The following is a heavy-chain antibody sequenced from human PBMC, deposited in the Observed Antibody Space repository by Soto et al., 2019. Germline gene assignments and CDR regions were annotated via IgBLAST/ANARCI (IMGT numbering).Heavy chain of an antibody. CDR3: ATKRTGITTIVHGY. Sequence: GGSLRLSCAASGFTFSNAWMSWVRQAPGKGLEWVGRIKSKTDGGTTDYAAAVEGRFTISREDSKNTVYLQMDSLKTEDTAVYYCATKRTGITTIVHGYWGQGTLVTVSS. J-gene: IGHJ4*02. CDR2: IKSKTDGGTT. V-gene: IGHV3-15*01. CDR1: GFTFSNAW. D-gene: IGHD1-20*01.